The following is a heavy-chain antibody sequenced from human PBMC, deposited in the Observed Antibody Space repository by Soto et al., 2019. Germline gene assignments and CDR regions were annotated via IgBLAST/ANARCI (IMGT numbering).Heavy chain of an antibody. V-gene: IGHV3-48*02. Sequence: QPSGSLGISSAASRLTVYSYDLNGVRQAPGKGLEWVSYISSSGSIIYYADSVKGRFTISRDNAKNSLHLQMNSLRDDDTAVYYCARDIAAADFDYWGQGTLVTVSS. D-gene: IGHD6-13*01. CDR1: RLTVYSYD. CDR3: ARDIAAADFDY. CDR2: ISSSGSII. J-gene: IGHJ4*02.